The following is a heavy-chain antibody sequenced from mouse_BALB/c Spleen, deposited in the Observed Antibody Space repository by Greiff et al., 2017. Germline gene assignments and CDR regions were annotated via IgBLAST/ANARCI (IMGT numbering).Heavy chain of an antibody. V-gene: IGHV1-63*02. CDR1: GYTFTNYW. J-gene: IGHJ3*01. D-gene: IGHD1-1*01. CDR3: ARRDYGSSYPAWFAY. CDR2: IYPGGGYT. Sequence: QVQLQQSGAELVRPGTSVKISCKASGYTFTNYWLGWVKQRPGHGLEWIGDIYPGGGYTNYNEKFKGKATLTADTSSSTAYMQLSSLTSEDSAVYFCARRDYGSSYPAWFAYWGQGTLVTVSA.